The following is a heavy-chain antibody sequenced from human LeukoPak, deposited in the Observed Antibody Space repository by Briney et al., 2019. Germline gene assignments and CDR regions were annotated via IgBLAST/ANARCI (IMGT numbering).Heavy chain of an antibody. D-gene: IGHD6-19*01. V-gene: IGHV4-59*12. CDR1: GGSISSYY. J-gene: IGHJ4*02. CDR2: IYYSGST. Sequence: SETLSLTCTVSGGSISSYYWSWIRQPPGKGLEWIGYIYYSGSTNYNPSLKSRVTISVDKSKNQFSLKLSSVTAADTAVYYCARFLAVAGMGYWGQGTLVTVSS. CDR3: ARFLAVAGMGY.